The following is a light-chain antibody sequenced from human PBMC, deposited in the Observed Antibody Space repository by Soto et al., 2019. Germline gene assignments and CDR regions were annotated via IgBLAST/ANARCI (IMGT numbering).Light chain of an antibody. CDR1: QSVSSSY. V-gene: IGKV3-20*01. CDR3: QQYGHSPTSI. CDR2: DAS. Sequence: EIVLTQSPGTLSLSPGGRATLSCRSSQSVSSSYIAWYQQRPGQAPRLLISDASNRATGVPDRFSGSGSGTDFTLTISRLEPEDFAVYYCQQYGHSPTSIFGQGTKLEIK. J-gene: IGKJ2*01.